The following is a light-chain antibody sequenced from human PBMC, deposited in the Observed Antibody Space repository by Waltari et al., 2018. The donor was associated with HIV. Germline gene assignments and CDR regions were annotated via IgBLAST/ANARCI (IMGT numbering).Light chain of an antibody. CDR2: AAS. V-gene: IGKV1-6*01. J-gene: IGKJ3*01. Sequence: AIQMTQSPPSLSASVGDRVTITCRASQNIRRDLGWYQQKPGKAPKLLIYAASTLQTGVSSRFRGGGSGTEFTLTINGLQSEESATYYCLQDDRFPLTFGPGTKVDLK. CDR1: QNIRRD. CDR3: LQDDRFPLT.